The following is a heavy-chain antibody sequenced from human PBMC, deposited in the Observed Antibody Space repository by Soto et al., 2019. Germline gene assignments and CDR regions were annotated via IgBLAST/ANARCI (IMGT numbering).Heavy chain of an antibody. J-gene: IGHJ4*02. CDR2: ISAYNGNT. Sequence: ASVKVYCKASGYSFASYAISWVRQAPGQGLEWMGWISAYNGNTNYAQKLQGRVTMTTDTSTSTAYMELRSLRSDDTAVYYCARDSGEPYYSDYWGQGTLVTVSS. V-gene: IGHV1-18*01. CDR1: GYSFASYA. CDR3: ARDSGEPYYSDY.